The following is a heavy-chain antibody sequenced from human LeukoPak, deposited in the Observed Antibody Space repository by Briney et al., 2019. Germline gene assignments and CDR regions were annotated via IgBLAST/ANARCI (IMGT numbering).Heavy chain of an antibody. V-gene: IGHV3-66*01. J-gene: IGHJ6*04. D-gene: IGHD3-10*02. CDR1: GFTFSSYG. CDR2: IYSGGST. CDR3: AELGITMIGGV. Sequence: GGSLRLSCAASGFTFSSYGMNWVRQAPGKGLEWVSIIYSGGSTFYADSVKGRFTISRDNSKNTLYLQMNSLRAEDTAVYYCAELGITMIGGVWGKGTTVTISS.